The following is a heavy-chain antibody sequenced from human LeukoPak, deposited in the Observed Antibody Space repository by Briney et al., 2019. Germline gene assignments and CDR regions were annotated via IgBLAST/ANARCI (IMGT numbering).Heavy chain of an antibody. D-gene: IGHD6-13*01. CDR1: GFTFSSYA. CDR2: ISSNGGST. V-gene: IGHV3-64*01. J-gene: IGHJ4*02. CDR3: ARAELAAAAGPSPPDY. Sequence: GGSLRLSCAASGFTFSSYAMHWVRQAPGKGPEYVSAISSNGGSTYYANSVKGRFTISRDNSKNTLYLQMGSLRAEDMAVYYCARAELAAAAGPSPPDYWGQGTLVTVSS.